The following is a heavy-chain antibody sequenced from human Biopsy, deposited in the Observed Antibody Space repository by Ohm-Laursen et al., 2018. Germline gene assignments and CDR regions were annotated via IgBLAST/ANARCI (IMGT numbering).Heavy chain of an antibody. CDR3: AKDWKYFDGSGGMDV. CDR2: LNWDSSSI. Sequence: SLRLSCAASGLTFGDYAMHWVRQVPGRGLEWVSSLNWDSSSIGYVDSVKGRFTISRDNAKNSLYLQMNSLRAEDSALYYCAKDWKYFDGSGGMDVWGQGTTVTVSS. V-gene: IGHV3-9*01. J-gene: IGHJ6*02. CDR1: GLTFGDYA. D-gene: IGHD3-22*01.